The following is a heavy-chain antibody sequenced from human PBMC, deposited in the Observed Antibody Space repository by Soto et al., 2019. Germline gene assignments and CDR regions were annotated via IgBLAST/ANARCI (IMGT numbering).Heavy chain of an antibody. V-gene: IGHV1-18*01. J-gene: IGHJ3*02. CDR2: ISSYKSNT. CDR3: ARVRGLAVDIRGVFYI. CDR1: GFTLTTYG. D-gene: IGHD3-10*01. Sequence: ASVKLSCKASGFTLTTYGITWVRQAPGEGLEWMGWISSYKSNTNYAQKLQGRVTMTTDTSTSTAYMELRSLRADDTAVYYCARVRGLAVDIRGVFYIWGQ.